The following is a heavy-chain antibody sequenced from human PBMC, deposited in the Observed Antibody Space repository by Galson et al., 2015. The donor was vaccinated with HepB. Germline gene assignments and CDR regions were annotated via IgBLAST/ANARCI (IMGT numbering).Heavy chain of an antibody. V-gene: IGHV1-58*01. CDR1: GFTFTSSA. CDR2: IVVGSGNT. D-gene: IGHD3-22*01. CDR3: AADSYDSSGPEIGAFDI. Sequence: SVKVSCKASGFTFTSSAVQWVRQARGQRLEWIGWIVVGSGNTNYAQKFQERVTITRDMSTSAAYMELSSLRSEDTAVYYCAADSYDSSGPEIGAFDIWGQGTMVTVSS. J-gene: IGHJ3*02.